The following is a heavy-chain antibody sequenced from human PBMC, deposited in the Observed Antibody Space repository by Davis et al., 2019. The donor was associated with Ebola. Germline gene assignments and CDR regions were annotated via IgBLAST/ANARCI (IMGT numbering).Heavy chain of an antibody. CDR1: GGSFSGYY. J-gene: IGHJ5*01. CDR3: ARGNLPDYGGHSDS. Sequence: MPSETLSLTCAVYGGSFSGYYWSWNRQPPGKGLEWIGEINHSGSTNYNPSLKSRVTISVDTSKNQFSLKLSSVTAADTAVYYCARGNLPDYGGHSDSWGQGSLVTVSS. CDR2: INHSGST. D-gene: IGHD4-23*01. V-gene: IGHV4-34*01.